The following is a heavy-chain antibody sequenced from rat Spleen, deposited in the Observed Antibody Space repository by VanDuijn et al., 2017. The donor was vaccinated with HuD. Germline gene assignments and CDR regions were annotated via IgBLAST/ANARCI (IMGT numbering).Heavy chain of an antibody. D-gene: IGHD1-9*01. CDR1: GFSLSNYG. CDR3: ARGGYYGYNLDY. CDR2: IWGNGNT. V-gene: IGHV2S61*01. Sequence: QVQLRESGPGLVQPSQTLSLTCTVSGFSLSNYGVIWVRQPPGKGLEWMGLIWGNGNTNYNSALKSRLSISRDTSKSQVFLQMNNLQTEDTAMYFCARGGYYGYNLDYWGQGVMVTVSS. J-gene: IGHJ2*01.